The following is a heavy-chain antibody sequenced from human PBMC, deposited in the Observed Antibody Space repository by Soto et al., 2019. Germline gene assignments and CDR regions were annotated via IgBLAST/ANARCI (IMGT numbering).Heavy chain of an antibody. CDR3: ARGIWDTSGYYPYYFDY. D-gene: IGHD3-22*01. CDR2: IYYSGST. V-gene: IGHV4-30-4*01. J-gene: IGHJ4*02. CDR1: SGSISSGDYY. Sequence: QVQLQESGPGLVKPSQTLSLTCTVSSGSISSGDYYWSWIRQPPGKGLEWIGYIYYSGSTNYNPSLKSRVTISVDTSKNQFSLRLSSVTVADTAVHYCARGIWDTSGYYPYYFDYWGQGTLVTVSS.